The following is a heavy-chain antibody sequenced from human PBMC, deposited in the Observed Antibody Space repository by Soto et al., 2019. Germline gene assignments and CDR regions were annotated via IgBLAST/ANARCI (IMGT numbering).Heavy chain of an antibody. CDR1: GGTFSSYA. CDR2: IIPIFGTA. J-gene: IGHJ4*02. Sequence: SVKVSCKASGGTFSSYAISWVRQAPGQGLEWMGGIIPIFGTANYAQKFQGRVTITADESTSTAYMELSSLRSEDTAVYYCARDLRGDSGSYYDYWGQGTLVTVSS. CDR3: ARDLRGDSGSYYDY. D-gene: IGHD5-12*01. V-gene: IGHV1-69*13.